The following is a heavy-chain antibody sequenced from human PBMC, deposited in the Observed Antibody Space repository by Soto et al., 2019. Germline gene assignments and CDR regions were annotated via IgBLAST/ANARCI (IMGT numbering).Heavy chain of an antibody. Sequence: QVQLVQSGAEVKKPGASVKVSCKASGYTFTGYYMHWVRQAPGQGLEWMGWINPIFGTANYAQKFQGRVTITADESTSTAYMELSSLRSEDTAVYYCARDHRFPDYGDSYGMDVWGQGTTVTVSS. V-gene: IGHV1-69*01. CDR3: ARDHRFPDYGDSYGMDV. J-gene: IGHJ6*02. CDR1: GYTFTGYY. CDR2: INPIFGTA. D-gene: IGHD4-17*01.